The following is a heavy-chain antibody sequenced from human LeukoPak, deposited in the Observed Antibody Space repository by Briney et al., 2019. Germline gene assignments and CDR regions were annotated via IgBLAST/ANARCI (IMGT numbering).Heavy chain of an antibody. V-gene: IGHV3-74*01. CDR3: ARAPSEIGGYYPEYFRH. J-gene: IGHJ1*01. D-gene: IGHD3-3*01. CDR2: IKSDGST. Sequence: GGSLRLSCAASGFTFSTYWMHWVRQAPGKGLVWVSRIKSDGSTNYADSVKGRFTISRDNAKNTLSLQMNSLRPEDTGVYYCARAPSEIGGYYPEYFRHWGQGTLVTVS. CDR1: GFTFSTYW.